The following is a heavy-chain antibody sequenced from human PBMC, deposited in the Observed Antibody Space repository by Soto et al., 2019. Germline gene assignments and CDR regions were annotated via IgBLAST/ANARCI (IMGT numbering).Heavy chain of an antibody. CDR1: GYRSSTYW. CDR2: IYPGDFDI. V-gene: IGHV5-51*01. CDR3: ATPGTEGVITSGVDL. J-gene: IGHJ6*02. Sequence: SLKISCKGSGYRSSTYWMGWVRQMPGKGLEWMAIIYPGDFDIRYSPSFQGQVTISADKSISTAYLQWSSLKASDSAMYYCATPGTEGVITSGVDLWGQGTTVTISS. D-gene: IGHD3-10*01.